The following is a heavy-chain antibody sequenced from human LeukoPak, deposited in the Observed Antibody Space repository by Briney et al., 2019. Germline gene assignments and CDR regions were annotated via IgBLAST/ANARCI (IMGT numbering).Heavy chain of an antibody. CDR1: GFTFSSYS. CDR3: ATPTDY. V-gene: IGHV3-21*01. J-gene: IGHJ4*02. CDR2: ISNSSSYI. Sequence: PGGSLRLSCAASGFTFSSYSMNWVRQAPGKGLEWVSSISNSSSYIYYADSVKGRFTISRDNAKNPLYLQMNSLRAEDTAVYYCATPTDYWGQGTLVTVSS.